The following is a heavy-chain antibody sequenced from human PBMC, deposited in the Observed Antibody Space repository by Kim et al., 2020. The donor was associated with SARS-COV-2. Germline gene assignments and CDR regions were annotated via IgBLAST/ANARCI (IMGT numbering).Heavy chain of an antibody. CDR1: GFTFGDYA. D-gene: IGHD5-18*01. J-gene: IGHJ6*02. Sequence: GGSLRLSCAASGFTFGDYAMHWVRQAPGKGLEWVSGISWNSGSIGYADSVKGRFTISRDNAKNSLYLQMNSLRAEDTALYYCAKARPLWSYGMDVWGQGTTVTVSS. CDR2: ISWNSGSI. CDR3: AKARPLWSYGMDV. V-gene: IGHV3-9*01.